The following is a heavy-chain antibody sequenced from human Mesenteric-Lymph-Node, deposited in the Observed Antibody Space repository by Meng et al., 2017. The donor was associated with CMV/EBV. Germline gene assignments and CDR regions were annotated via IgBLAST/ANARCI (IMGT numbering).Heavy chain of an antibody. CDR3: ARDVGPGDWWSFGGWEAY. CDR2: ISGYNGYT. J-gene: IGHJ4*02. V-gene: IGHV1-18*04. CDR1: GYTFTSYY. D-gene: IGHD2-8*02. Sequence: ASVKVSCKASGYTFTSYYMHWVRQAPGQGPEWMGWISGYNGYTNFAQKFQGRLTMATDTSTSTAYMELRSLRSDDTAVYYCARDVGPGDWWSFGGWEAYWGQGTLVTVSS.